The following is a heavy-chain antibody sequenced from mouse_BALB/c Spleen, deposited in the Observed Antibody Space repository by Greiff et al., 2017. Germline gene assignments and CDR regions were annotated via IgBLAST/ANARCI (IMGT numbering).Heavy chain of an antibody. CDR2: INQDSSTI. CDR1: GFDFSRYW. CDR3: ARQGYGYSFYAMDY. J-gene: IGHJ4*01. V-gene: IGHV4-1*02. D-gene: IGHD2-2*01. Sequence: EVKLQESGGGLVQPGGSLKLSCAASGFDFSRYWMSWVRQAPGKGLEWIGEINQDSSTINYTPSLKDKFIISRDNAKNTLYLQMSKVRSEDTALYYCARQGYGYSFYAMDYWGQGTSVTVSS.